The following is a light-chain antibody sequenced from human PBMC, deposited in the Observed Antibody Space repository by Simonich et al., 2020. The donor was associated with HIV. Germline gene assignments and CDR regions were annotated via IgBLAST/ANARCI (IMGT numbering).Light chain of an antibody. CDR2: DVS. V-gene: IGLV2-11*01. J-gene: IGLJ3*02. Sequence: QSALTQPRSVSGSPGQSVTISCTGTSSDFGGYNYVSLYQQHPGKAPKLMIYDVSKRPSGVPDRFSGSKSGNTASLTISGLQAEDEADYYCCSYAGSYTWVFGGGTKLTVL. CDR3: CSYAGSYTWV. CDR1: SSDFGGYNY.